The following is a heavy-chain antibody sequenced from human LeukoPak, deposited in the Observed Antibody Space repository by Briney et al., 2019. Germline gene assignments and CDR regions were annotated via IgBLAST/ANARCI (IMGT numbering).Heavy chain of an antibody. Sequence: GSLRLSCAASGFTFSDYWMTWVRQAPGKGLEWIGSIFRTGSTYYSASLKSRVSISVDTSKNHIALKLTSVTASDTAVYFCARRVGFYGSGSLNYFDPWGQGILVSVS. CDR2: IFRTGST. J-gene: IGHJ5*01. CDR1: GFTFSDYW. CDR3: ARRVGFYGSGSLNYFDP. V-gene: IGHV4-38-2*01. D-gene: IGHD3-10*01.